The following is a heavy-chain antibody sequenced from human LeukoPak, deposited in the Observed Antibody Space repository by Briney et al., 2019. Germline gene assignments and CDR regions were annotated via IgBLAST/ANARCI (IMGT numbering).Heavy chain of an antibody. J-gene: IGHJ3*02. D-gene: IGHD1-26*01. V-gene: IGHV4-59*01. Sequence: PETLSLTCTVSGGSISSYYWSWIRQPPGKGLEWIGYIYYSGSTNYNPSLKSRVTISVDTSKNQFSLKLSSVTAADTAVYYCARESGRATQGDDAFDIWGQGTMVTVSS. CDR2: IYYSGST. CDR1: GGSISSYY. CDR3: ARESGRATQGDDAFDI.